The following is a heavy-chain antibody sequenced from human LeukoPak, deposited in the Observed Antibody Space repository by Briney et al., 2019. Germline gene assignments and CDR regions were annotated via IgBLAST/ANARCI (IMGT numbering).Heavy chain of an antibody. CDR1: GGSISSYY. Sequence: SETLSLTCTVSGGSISSYYWSWIRQPPGKGLEWIGYIYYSGSTNYNPSLKSRVTISVDTSKNQFSLKLSSVTAADTAVYYCARGRVGHDYVWGSYRYYDYWGQGTLVTVSS. CDR2: IYYSGST. J-gene: IGHJ4*02. V-gene: IGHV4-59*01. CDR3: ARGRVGHDYVWGSYRYYDY. D-gene: IGHD3-16*02.